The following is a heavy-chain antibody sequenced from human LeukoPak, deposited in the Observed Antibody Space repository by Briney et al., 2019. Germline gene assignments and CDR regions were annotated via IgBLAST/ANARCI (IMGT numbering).Heavy chain of an antibody. D-gene: IGHD6-19*01. CDR3: RTGYTSGWRLDY. V-gene: IGHV3-23*01. Sequence: GGSLRLSCAASGFSFSSYTMNWVRQAPGKGLEWVSGVGSGGTTYYADSVKGRFTVSRDNSESTLYLQMNSLRAEDTAVYYCRTGYTSGWRLDYWGQGTLVTVSS. J-gene: IGHJ4*02. CDR1: GFSFSSYT. CDR2: VGSGGTT.